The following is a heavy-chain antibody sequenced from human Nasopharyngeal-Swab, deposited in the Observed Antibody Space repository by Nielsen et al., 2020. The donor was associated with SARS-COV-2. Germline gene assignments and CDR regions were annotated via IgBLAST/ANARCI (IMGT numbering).Heavy chain of an antibody. CDR3: ARAHSGSYFSAFDI. V-gene: IGHV3-66*01. CDR1: GFTVSANY. Sequence: GESLKISCAASGFTVSANYMTWVRQALRKGLEWVSLIYSDGTTSYSDSVKGRFTKSRDDSKNTVYLQMNSLRAEDTAVYYCARAHSGSYFSAFDIWGQGTMVTVSS. D-gene: IGHD1-26*01. J-gene: IGHJ3*02. CDR2: IYSDGTT.